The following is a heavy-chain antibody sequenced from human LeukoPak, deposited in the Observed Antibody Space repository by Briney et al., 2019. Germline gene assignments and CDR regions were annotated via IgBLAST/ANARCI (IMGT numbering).Heavy chain of an antibody. CDR3: ARGKITGTPHYYYYMDV. CDR1: GGSISSHY. CDR2: TYYSGST. J-gene: IGHJ6*03. Sequence: SETLSLTCTVSGGSISSHYWSWIRQPPGKGLEWIGYTYYSGSTNYNPSLKSRVTISVDTSKNQFSLKLSSVTAADTAVYYCARGKITGTPHYYYYMDVWGKGTTVTVSS. D-gene: IGHD1-14*01. V-gene: IGHV4-59*11.